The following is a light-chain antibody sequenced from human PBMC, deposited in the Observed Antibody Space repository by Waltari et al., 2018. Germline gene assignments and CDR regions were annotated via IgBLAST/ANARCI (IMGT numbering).Light chain of an antibody. CDR2: GAY. V-gene: IGKV3-15*01. Sequence: EIVVTQSQDTLSVSPGERVTLSCRASQNVGTSLAWYQQKPGQTPRLLIFGAYSRASGVPARFSGSGSGTDFTLAISSLQSEDFAVYYCQQYEDWPRHSFGGGTKVQIE. CDR1: QNVGTS. J-gene: IGKJ4*01. CDR3: QQYEDWPRHS.